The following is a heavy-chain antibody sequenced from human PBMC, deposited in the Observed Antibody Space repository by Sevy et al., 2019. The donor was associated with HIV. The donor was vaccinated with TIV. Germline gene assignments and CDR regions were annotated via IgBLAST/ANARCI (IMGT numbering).Heavy chain of an antibody. Sequence: ASVKVSCRVSGYTLTELSMHWVRQAPGKGLEWMGGFDPEDGVTIYAQKFQGRVTMTEDTSTDTAYMELSSLRSEDTAVYYCATSSYGSGSYRFSNWFDPSGQGTMVTVSS. D-gene: IGHD3-10*01. CDR2: FDPEDGVT. J-gene: IGHJ5*02. CDR1: GYTLTELS. V-gene: IGHV1-24*01. CDR3: ATSSYGSGSYRFSNWFDP.